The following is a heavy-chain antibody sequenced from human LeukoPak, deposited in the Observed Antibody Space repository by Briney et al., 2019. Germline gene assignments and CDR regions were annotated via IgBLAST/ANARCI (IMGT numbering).Heavy chain of an antibody. J-gene: IGHJ6*03. D-gene: IGHD3-10*01. V-gene: IGHV3-23*01. CDR3: ATFSLWPPIGYYYYMDV. Sequence: PGGSLRLSCAASGFTFSTYAMSWVRQIPGKGLEWVSAISGSDDGTYYADSVKGRFTISRDNSKNTLYLQMNSLRAEDTAVYYCATFSLWPPIGYYYYMDVWGKGTTVTISS. CDR1: GFTFSTYA. CDR2: ISGSDDGT.